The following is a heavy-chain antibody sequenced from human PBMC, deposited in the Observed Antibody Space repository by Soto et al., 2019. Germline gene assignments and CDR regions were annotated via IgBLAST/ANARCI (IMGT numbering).Heavy chain of an antibody. V-gene: IGHV3-23*01. CDR3: AKDYGSSRYFFDY. CDR2: ISGNGANT. D-gene: IGHD6-19*01. Sequence: WGSLRLSCAVSAFTFINYAMSWVRQAPGEGLEWVSTISGNGANTHCADSVKGRFSISRDNSKNTLYIQMNSLRADDTAVYYCAKDYGSSRYFFDYWGQGALVTVSS. CDR1: AFTFINYA. J-gene: IGHJ4*02.